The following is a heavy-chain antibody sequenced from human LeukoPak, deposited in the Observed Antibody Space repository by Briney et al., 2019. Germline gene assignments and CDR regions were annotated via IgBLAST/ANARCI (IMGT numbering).Heavy chain of an antibody. CDR1: GYTFTGYY. Sequence: ASVKVSCKASGYTFTGYYMHWVRQAPGQGLEWMGIINPSGGSTSYAQKFQGRVTMTRDTSTSTVYMELSSLRSEDTAVYYCARDRAGLYYYDSSGYFAFDYWGQGTLVTVSS. J-gene: IGHJ4*02. D-gene: IGHD3-22*01. CDR3: ARDRAGLYYYDSSGYFAFDY. CDR2: INPSGGST. V-gene: IGHV1-46*01.